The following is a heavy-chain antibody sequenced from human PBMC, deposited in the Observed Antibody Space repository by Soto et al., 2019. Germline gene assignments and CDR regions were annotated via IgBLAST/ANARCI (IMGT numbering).Heavy chain of an antibody. Sequence: EVQLLESGGGLVQPGGSLRLSCAASGFTFSTYAMSWVRQAPGEGLEWVSGISGGGGSTYYADSVKGRFTISRDNSKNTLYRQMNSLRAEDTAVYYCAKSFFSSGSYRHYFDYWGQGTLVTVSS. D-gene: IGHD3-10*01. CDR3: AKSFFSSGSYRHYFDY. J-gene: IGHJ4*02. V-gene: IGHV3-23*01. CDR2: ISGGGGST. CDR1: GFTFSTYA.